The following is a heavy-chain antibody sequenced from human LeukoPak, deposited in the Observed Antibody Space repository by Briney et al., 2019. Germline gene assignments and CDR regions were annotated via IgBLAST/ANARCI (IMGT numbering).Heavy chain of an antibody. V-gene: IGHV3-21*01. CDR1: GFTFSSYS. J-gene: IGHJ4*02. CDR2: ISSSSYI. D-gene: IGHD5-12*01. CDR3: ARDRGMEATIESYYFDY. Sequence: PEGSLRLSCAASGFTFSSYSMNWVRQAPGKGLELVSSISSSSYIYYADSVKGRFTISRDNAKNSLYLQMNSLRAEDTAVYYCARDRGMEATIESYYFDYWGQGTLVTVSS.